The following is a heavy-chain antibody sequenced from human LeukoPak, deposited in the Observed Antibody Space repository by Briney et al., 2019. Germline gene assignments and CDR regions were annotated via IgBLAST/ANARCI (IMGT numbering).Heavy chain of an antibody. CDR2: IKQDGSEK. D-gene: IGHD3-10*01. V-gene: IGHV3-7*01. CDR3: ARGNYGSGSELYYFDY. CDR1: GFTFSSYW. Sequence: GALRLSCAASGFTFSSYWMSWVRQAPGKGREWVANIKQDGSEKYYLDSVKGRFTISRDNAKNLLYLQMKSLRAEDTDVYYCARGNYGSGSELYYFDYWGQGTLVTVSS. J-gene: IGHJ4*02.